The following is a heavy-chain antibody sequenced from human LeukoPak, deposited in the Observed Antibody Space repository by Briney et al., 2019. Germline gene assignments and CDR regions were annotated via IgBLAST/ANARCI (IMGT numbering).Heavy chain of an antibody. CDR1: GFTFSSYS. D-gene: IGHD3-3*01. J-gene: IGHJ4*02. Sequence: GGSLRLSCAASGFTFSSYSMNWVRQAPGEGLEWVSYISSLSGTIYYADSVKGRFTISRDNAKNSLYLQMNSLRAEDTAVYYCARATLLVRFLETSSLGYWGQGTLVTVSS. CDR2: ISSLSGTI. V-gene: IGHV3-48*04. CDR3: ARATLLVRFLETSSLGY.